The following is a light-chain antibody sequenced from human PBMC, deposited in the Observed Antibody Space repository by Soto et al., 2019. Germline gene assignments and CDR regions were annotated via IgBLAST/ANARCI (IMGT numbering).Light chain of an antibody. CDR1: LAISNY. Sequence: DIQMTQSPSSLSAFVGDRVTITCRASLAISNYLAWYQQKPGKAPNLLIYGAFTLQSGVPSRFAGSGSGTEFSLTITSLQPEDVATYYCQRYNTVPWTFGQGTKVEIK. CDR2: GAF. J-gene: IGKJ1*01. CDR3: QRYNTVPWT. V-gene: IGKV1-27*01.